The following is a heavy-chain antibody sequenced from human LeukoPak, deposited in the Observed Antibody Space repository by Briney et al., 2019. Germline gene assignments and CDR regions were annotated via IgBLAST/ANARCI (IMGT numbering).Heavy chain of an antibody. D-gene: IGHD3/OR15-3a*01. Sequence: PGGSLRLSCAASGFTFSSYAMSWVRQAPGKGLEWVSVIVGGSTNYADSVKGRFTISRDNSKNTLYLQMNSLRAEDTAVYYCAKVKGTVSWTLDYWGQGTLVTVSS. CDR2: IVGGST. CDR3: AKVKGTVSWTLDY. J-gene: IGHJ4*02. V-gene: IGHV3-23*01. CDR1: GFTFSSYA.